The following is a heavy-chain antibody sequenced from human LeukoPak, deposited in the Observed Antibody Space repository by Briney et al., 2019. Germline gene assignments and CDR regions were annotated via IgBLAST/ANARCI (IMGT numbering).Heavy chain of an antibody. D-gene: IGHD4-23*01. CDR2: ISGSSSAI. CDR1: GFTFSGHS. V-gene: IGHV3-48*04. CDR3: AFSGNSASGAFDV. J-gene: IGHJ3*01. Sequence: GGSLRLSCAASGFTFSGHSLNWVRQAPGKGLEWVSYISGSSSAIYQADSVKGRFVISRDNAKNSLYLQMSSLRAEDTAVYYCAFSGNSASGAFDVWGQGTMVTVSS.